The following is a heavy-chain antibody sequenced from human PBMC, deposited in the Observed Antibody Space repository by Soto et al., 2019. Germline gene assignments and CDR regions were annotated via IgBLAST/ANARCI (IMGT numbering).Heavy chain of an antibody. Sequence: QVQLVESGGGVVQPGRSLRLSCAASGFTFSSYGMHWVRQAPGKGLEWVAVISYDGSNKDYADSVKGRFTISRDNSKNTLYLQMNSLRAEDTAVYYCAKDRGYSSGWYHYFDYWGQGTLVTVSS. D-gene: IGHD6-19*01. J-gene: IGHJ4*02. CDR2: ISYDGSNK. CDR3: AKDRGYSSGWYHYFDY. CDR1: GFTFSSYG. V-gene: IGHV3-30*18.